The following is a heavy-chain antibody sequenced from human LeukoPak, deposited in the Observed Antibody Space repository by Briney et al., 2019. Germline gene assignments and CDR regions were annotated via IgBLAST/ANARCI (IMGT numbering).Heavy chain of an antibody. CDR2: VNPSSGDT. CDR3: ARRSVTFSFDY. V-gene: IGHV1-46*01. Sequence: GASVNVSCKTSGYTFTSYNMHWVRLAPGQGLEWMGVVNPSSGDTSFEQKFQGRVTMTRDTSTNTVYMELSSLRSEDTAVYYCARRSVTFSFDYWGQGTLVTVSS. J-gene: IGHJ4*02. D-gene: IGHD3-16*01. CDR1: GYTFTSYN.